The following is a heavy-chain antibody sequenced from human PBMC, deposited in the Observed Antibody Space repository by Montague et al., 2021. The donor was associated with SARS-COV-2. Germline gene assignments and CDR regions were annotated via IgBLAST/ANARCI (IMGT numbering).Heavy chain of an antibody. CDR2: ISDSGRTT. D-gene: IGHD6-19*01. CDR1: GFTFSSFE. Sequence: SLRLSCAASGFTFSSFEMTWVRQAPGKGLEWISHISDSGRTTFYADSVKGRFTVSRDNAKNTLYLQMNSLRVEDTAVYYCAKDTATIRIAVALMDVWGQGTTVIVSS. V-gene: IGHV3-48*03. CDR3: AKDTATIRIAVALMDV. J-gene: IGHJ6*02.